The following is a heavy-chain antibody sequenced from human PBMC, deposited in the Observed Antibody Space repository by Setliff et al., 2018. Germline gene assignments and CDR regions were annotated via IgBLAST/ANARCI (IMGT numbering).Heavy chain of an antibody. V-gene: IGHV4-61*02. CDR3: TGTKIPPNYNSVWYYFDY. D-gene: IGHD6-19*01. J-gene: IGHJ4*02. CDR2: IYISGST. Sequence: SETLSLTCTASGGYIITGSYYCYWIRQAAGKGLEWIGRIYISGSTDYNPSLKSRVTISVDTSKNQFPLKLTSVTAADTAVYYCTGTKIPPNYNSVWYYFDYWGQGTLVTVSS. CDR1: GGYIITGSYY.